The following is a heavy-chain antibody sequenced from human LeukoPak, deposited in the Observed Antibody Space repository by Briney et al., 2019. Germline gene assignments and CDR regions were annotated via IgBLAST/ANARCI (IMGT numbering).Heavy chain of an antibody. CDR3: ARQNYGSAPLRY. CDR1: GGSFSGYY. CDR2: INHSGST. J-gene: IGHJ4*02. V-gene: IGHV4-34*01. D-gene: IGHD3-10*01. Sequence: SETLSLTCAVYGGSFSGYYWSWIRQPPGKGLEWIGEINHSGSTNYNPSLKSRVTISVDTSKNQFSLKLSSVPAADTPVYFCARQNYGSAPLRYWGQGTLVTVSS.